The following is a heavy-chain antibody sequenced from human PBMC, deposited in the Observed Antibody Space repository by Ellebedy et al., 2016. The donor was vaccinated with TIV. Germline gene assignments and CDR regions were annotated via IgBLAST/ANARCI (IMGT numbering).Heavy chain of an antibody. CDR2: IKQDGSDK. V-gene: IGHV3-7*03. D-gene: IGHD2/OR15-2a*01. J-gene: IGHJ4*02. CDR3: ARDDLCKLDF. Sequence: PGGSLRLSCAASGFSFSNHWMTWVRQAPGKGLEWVANIKQDGSDKNYVDSVNGRFTISRVNAKRSLYLQRNSLRAEETAVYYGARDDLCKLDFWGQGTLVSVSS. CDR1: GFSFSNHW.